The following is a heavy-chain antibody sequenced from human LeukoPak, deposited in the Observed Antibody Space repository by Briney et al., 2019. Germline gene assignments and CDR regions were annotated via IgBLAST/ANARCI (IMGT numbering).Heavy chain of an antibody. Sequence: PGGSLRLSCAASGFTFSDHYMSWIRQVPGKGLEWVSYISASGGNKYNADSVKGRFTISRDNAKNSLYLQMNSLRAEDTAVYYCARGVGAYRGNAFDIWGQGTMVTVSA. CDR1: GFTFSDHY. CDR2: ISASGGNK. V-gene: IGHV3-11*01. D-gene: IGHD1-26*01. CDR3: ARGVGAYRGNAFDI. J-gene: IGHJ3*02.